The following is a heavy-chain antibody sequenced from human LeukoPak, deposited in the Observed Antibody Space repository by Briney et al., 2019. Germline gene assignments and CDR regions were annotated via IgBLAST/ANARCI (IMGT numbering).Heavy chain of an antibody. CDR1: GFTFSSYA. D-gene: IGHD5-24*01. J-gene: IGHJ1*01. Sequence: GGSLRLSCSASGFTFSSYAMHWVRQAPGRGLQYDSVISGNGVSTSYADSVKGRFTISRDNSKNTVYLQMTSLRAEDTAVYYCVGDGRDGYNIYFHHWGQGTLVTVSS. V-gene: IGHV3-64D*06. CDR3: VGDGRDGYNIYFHH. CDR2: ISGNGVST.